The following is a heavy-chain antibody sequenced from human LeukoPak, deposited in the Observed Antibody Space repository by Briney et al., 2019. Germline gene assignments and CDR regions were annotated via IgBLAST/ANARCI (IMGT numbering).Heavy chain of an antibody. Sequence: SETLSLTCAVYGGSFSGYYWSWIRQPPGKGLEWIGEINHSGSTNYNPSLKRRVTISVDTSKNQFSLKLSSVTAADTAVYYCARETLYPTFDYWGQGTLVTVSS. CDR1: GGSFSGYY. CDR2: INHSGST. CDR3: ARETLYPTFDY. D-gene: IGHD2-8*01. V-gene: IGHV4-34*01. J-gene: IGHJ4*02.